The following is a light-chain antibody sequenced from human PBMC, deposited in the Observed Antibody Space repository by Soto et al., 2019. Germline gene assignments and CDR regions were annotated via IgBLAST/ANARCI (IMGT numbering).Light chain of an antibody. Sequence: QSALTQPASVSGSAGQAITISCSGTMRDVGAYNLVSWYQQHPGTAPKLTIYEVRNRPAGISSRFSVSRSGNTASLTISGLHPEDEGDYYCSAYTARSTLVFGVGTTLNVL. CDR1: MRDVGAYNL. CDR3: SAYTARSTLV. J-gene: IGLJ3*02. V-gene: IGLV2-14*01. CDR2: EVR.